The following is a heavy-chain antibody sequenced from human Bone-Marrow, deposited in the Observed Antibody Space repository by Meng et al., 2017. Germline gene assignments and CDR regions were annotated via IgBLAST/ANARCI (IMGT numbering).Heavy chain of an antibody. J-gene: IGHJ5*02. CDR1: GGSISSGDYY. CDR3: ARHNYGDYGWFDP. Sequence: QVQLQESGPGLVKPSQTLSLTCTVSGGSISSGDYYWSWIRQPPGKGLDWIGYIYYSGSTYYNPSLKGRVTISVDTSRNQFSLKLGSMTAADTAVYYCARHNYGDYGWFDPWGQGTLVTVSS. CDR2: IYYSGST. D-gene: IGHD4-17*01. V-gene: IGHV4-30-4*01.